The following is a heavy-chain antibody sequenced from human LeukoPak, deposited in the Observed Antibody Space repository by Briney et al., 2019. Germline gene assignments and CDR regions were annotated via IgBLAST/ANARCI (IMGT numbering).Heavy chain of an antibody. D-gene: IGHD6-19*01. CDR2: ISSSSSTI. CDR1: GFTFSIYS. J-gene: IGHJ4*02. CDR3: ARENSSGWYVPAFYNY. V-gene: IGHV3-48*01. Sequence: GGSLRLSCAASGFTFSIYSMNWVRQAPGKGLEWVSYISSSSSTIYYADSVKGRFTISRDNAKNSLYLQMNSLRAEDTAVYYCARENSSGWYVPAFYNYWGQGTLVTVSS.